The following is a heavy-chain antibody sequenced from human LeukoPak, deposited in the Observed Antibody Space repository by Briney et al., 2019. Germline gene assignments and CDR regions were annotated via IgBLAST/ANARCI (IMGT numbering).Heavy chain of an antibody. D-gene: IGHD6-25*01. J-gene: IGHJ4*02. V-gene: IGHV3-21*01. Sequence: RGSLRLSCAPSVFTFSSYSMHWVRQAPGKGVEWVSSISTTSSYIHYADSVKGRFTISRDKAKNSLYLQMNSLRAEDTAVYYCARERLPSGATKIFDYWGQGNLVTVSS. CDR1: VFTFSSYS. CDR2: ISTTSSYI. CDR3: ARERLPSGATKIFDY.